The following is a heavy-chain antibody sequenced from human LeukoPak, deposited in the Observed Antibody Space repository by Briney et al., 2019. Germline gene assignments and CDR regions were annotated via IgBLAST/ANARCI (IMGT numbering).Heavy chain of an antibody. CDR1: GGSISSSSYY. V-gene: IGHV4-39*01. Sequence: PSETLSLXCTVSGGSISSSSYYWGWIRQPPGKGLEWIGSIYYSGSTYYNPSLKSRVTISVDTSKNQFSLKLSSVTAADTTVYYCARHGGDFDTWGQGTMVTVSS. J-gene: IGHJ3*02. CDR2: IYYSGST. CDR3: ARHGGDFDT. D-gene: IGHD2-21*02.